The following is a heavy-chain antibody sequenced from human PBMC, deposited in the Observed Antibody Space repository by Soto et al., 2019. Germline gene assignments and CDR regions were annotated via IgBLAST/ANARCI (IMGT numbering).Heavy chain of an antibody. J-gene: IGHJ6*02. CDR1: GGTFSSYA. V-gene: IGHV1-69*13. D-gene: IGHD1-26*01. CDR3: ARDFRDPRVGYNGMDV. Sequence: GASVKVSCKASGGTFSSYAISWVRQAPGQGLEWMGGIIPIFGTANYAQKFQGRVTITADESTNTAYMELSSLRSEDTAVYYCARDFRDPRVGYNGMDVWGQGTTVTVS. CDR2: IIPIFGTA.